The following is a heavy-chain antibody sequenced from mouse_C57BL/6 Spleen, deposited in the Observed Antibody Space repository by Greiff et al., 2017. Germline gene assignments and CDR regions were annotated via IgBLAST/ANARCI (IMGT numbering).Heavy chain of an antibody. J-gene: IGHJ1*03. CDR3: ARGVYYYWECFDV. V-gene: IGHV1-69*01. D-gene: IGHD1-1*01. CDR1: GYTFTSYW. CDR2: IDPSDSYT. Sequence: QVQLQQPGAELVMPGASVKLSCKASGYTFTSYWMHWVKQRPGQGLEWIGEIDPSDSYTNSNQKFKGKSTLNVDKSSSTAYMQLSSLTSEDSAVYYCARGVYYYWECFDVWGTGTTVTVSS.